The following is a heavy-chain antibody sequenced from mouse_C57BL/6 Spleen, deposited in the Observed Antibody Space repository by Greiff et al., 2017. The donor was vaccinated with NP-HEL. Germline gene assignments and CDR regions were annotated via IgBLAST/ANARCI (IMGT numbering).Heavy chain of an antibody. J-gene: IGHJ4*01. D-gene: IGHD1-1*01. V-gene: IGHV1-59*01. CDR1: GYTFTSYW. Sequence: VQLQQPGAELVRPGTSVKLSCKASGYTFTSYWMHWVKQRPGQGLEWIGVIDPSDSYTNYNQKFKGKATLTVDTSSSTAYMQLSSLTSEDSAVYYCARAGGSSGDYYAMDYWGQGTSVTVSS. CDR2: IDPSDSYT. CDR3: ARAGGSSGDYYAMDY.